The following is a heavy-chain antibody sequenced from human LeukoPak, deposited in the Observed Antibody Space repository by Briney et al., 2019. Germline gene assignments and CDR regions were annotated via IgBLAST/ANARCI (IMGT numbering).Heavy chain of an antibody. CDR2: INWHGGSA. CDR1: GFTFDDYD. D-gene: IGHD3-22*01. J-gene: IGHJ4*02. Sequence: GGSLRLSRAASGFTFDDYDMSWVRQAPGKGLEWVSNINWHGGSANYADSVKGRFTISRDNAKNSLYLQMNSLKDEDTALYYCARGLMGGYPRFDYWGQGTPVTVSS. V-gene: IGHV3-20*04. CDR3: ARGLMGGYPRFDY.